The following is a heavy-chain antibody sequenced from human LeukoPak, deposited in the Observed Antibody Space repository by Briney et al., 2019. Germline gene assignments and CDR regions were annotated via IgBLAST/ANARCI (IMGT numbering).Heavy chain of an antibody. D-gene: IGHD3-22*01. CDR3: ARDRLLYYYDSGPTGHFQH. Sequence: GGSLRLSCAASGFTFNSYWMSWVRQAPGKGLEWVANVQQEGSEKYYVDSVKGRFTISRDNAKNSLYLQMSSLRADDTAVYYCARDRLLYYYDSGPTGHFQHWGQGTLVTVSS. CDR2: VQQEGSEK. J-gene: IGHJ1*01. CDR1: GFTFNSYW. V-gene: IGHV3-7*01.